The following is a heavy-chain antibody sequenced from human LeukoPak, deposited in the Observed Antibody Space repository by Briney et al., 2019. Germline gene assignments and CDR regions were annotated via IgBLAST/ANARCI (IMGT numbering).Heavy chain of an antibody. D-gene: IGHD5-18*01. CDR2: IYHSGST. J-gene: IGHJ6*03. V-gene: IGHV4-38-2*02. Sequence: SETLSLTCTVSGYSISSGYYWGWIRQPPGKGLEWIGSIYHSGSTYYNPSLKSRVTISVDTSKNQFSLKLSSVTAADTAVYYCARCGYIYGSLPYYYMDVWGKGTTVIISS. CDR1: GYSISSGYY. CDR3: ARCGYIYGSLPYYYMDV.